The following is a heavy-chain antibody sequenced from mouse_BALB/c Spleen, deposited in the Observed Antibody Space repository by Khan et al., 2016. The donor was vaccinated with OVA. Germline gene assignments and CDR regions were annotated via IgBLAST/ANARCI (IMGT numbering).Heavy chain of an antibody. J-gene: IGHJ3*01. CDR2: INPGSRTI. Sequence: EVQLVESGGGLVQPGGSLILSCAASGFDFSRNWMSWARQAPGKGQEWIGEINPGSRTINYTPSLKEKFIISRDNAKNTLYLQMRKVRSDDTALYYCARLERYGQLANWGQGTLVTVSA. CDR3: ARLERYGQLAN. V-gene: IGHV4-2*02. D-gene: IGHD2-14*01. CDR1: GFDFSRNW.